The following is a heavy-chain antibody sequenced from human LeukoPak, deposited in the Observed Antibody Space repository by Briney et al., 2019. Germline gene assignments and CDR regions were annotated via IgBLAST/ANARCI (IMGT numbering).Heavy chain of an antibody. Sequence: KPSETLSLTCTVSGXSISSYYGSWIRQPPGKGLEWIGYIYYSGSTNYNPSLKSRVTISVDTSKNQFSLKLSSVTAADTAVYYCARATPYYYDSSGYWKYYYYYGMDVWGQGTTVTVSS. CDR2: IYYSGST. V-gene: IGHV4-59*01. J-gene: IGHJ6*02. CDR3: ARATPYYYDSSGYWKYYYYYGMDV. D-gene: IGHD3-22*01. CDR1: GXSISSYY.